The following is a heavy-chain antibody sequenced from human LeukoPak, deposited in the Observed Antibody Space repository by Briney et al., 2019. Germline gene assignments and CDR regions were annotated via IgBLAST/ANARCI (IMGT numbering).Heavy chain of an antibody. CDR2: IYYSGST. V-gene: IGHV4-39*01. CDR3: ARRVLYDSSGDYYYGMDV. CDR1: GGSISSSSYY. J-gene: IGHJ6*02. D-gene: IGHD3-22*01. Sequence: SETLSLTCTVSGGSISSSSYYWGWIRQPPGKGLEWIGSIYYSGSTYYNPSLKSRVTISVDTSKNQFSLKLSSVTAADTAVYYCARRVLYDSSGDYYYGMDVWGQGTTVTVSS.